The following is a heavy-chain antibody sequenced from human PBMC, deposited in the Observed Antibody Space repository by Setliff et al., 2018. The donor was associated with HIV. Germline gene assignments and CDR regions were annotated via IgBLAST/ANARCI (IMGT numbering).Heavy chain of an antibody. CDR1: GFTVSRHY. V-gene: IGHV3-21*01. J-gene: IGHJ4*02. CDR3: ARGYGSGRGDDY. CDR2: ISSSSSYI. D-gene: IGHD3-10*01. Sequence: GGSLRLSCAASGFTVSRHYMSWVRQAPGKGLEWVSSISSSSSYIYYADSVKGRFTISRDNAKNSLYLQMNSLRAEDTAVYYCARGYGSGRGDDYWGQGTLVTVSS.